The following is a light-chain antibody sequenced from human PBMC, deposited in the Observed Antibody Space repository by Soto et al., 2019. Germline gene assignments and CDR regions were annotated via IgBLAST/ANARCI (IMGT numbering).Light chain of an antibody. CDR3: SSYGGSNNFVV. J-gene: IGLJ2*01. Sequence: QSALTQPPSASGSPGQSVTISCTGTSSDVGGYKYVSWYQQHPGKAPKLMIYEVSKRPSGVPDRFSGSKSGNTASLTVSGLQAEDEADYYCSSYGGSNNFVVFGGGTKLTVL. V-gene: IGLV2-8*01. CDR1: SSDVGGYKY. CDR2: EVS.